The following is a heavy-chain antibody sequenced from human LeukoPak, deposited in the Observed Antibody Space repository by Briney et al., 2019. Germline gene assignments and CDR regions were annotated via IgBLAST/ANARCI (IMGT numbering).Heavy chain of an antibody. Sequence: PSETLSLTCAVYGGSFSGYYWSWIRQPPGKGLEWIGEINHSGSTNYNPSHKSRVTISVDTSKNQFSLKLSSVTAADTAVYYCARGSTVTASTHPFFDYWGQGTLVTVSS. V-gene: IGHV4-34*01. CDR1: GGSFSGYY. D-gene: IGHD2-21*02. CDR3: ARGSTVTASTHPFFDY. J-gene: IGHJ4*02. CDR2: INHSGST.